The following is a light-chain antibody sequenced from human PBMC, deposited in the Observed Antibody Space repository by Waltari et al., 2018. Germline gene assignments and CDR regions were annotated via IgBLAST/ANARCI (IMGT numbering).Light chain of an antibody. CDR1: TSDVGGYNS. CDR3: CSYAGVHTFWL. Sequence: QSALTQPPSVSGSPEQSVTISCTGSTSDVGGYNSVSWYQQHPGKAPQLIIFDVNQRPSGVPDRFSGSKSGNTASLTISGLRPEDEADYHCCSYAGVHTFWLFGGGTKLTVL. V-gene: IGLV2-11*01. CDR2: DVN. J-gene: IGLJ3*02.